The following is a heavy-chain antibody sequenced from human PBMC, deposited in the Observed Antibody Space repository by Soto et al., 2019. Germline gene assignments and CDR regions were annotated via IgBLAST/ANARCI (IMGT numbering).Heavy chain of an antibody. D-gene: IGHD3-10*01. CDR1: GFSLTSARMG. J-gene: IGHJ4*02. Sequence: QINLKESGPTLVKPTQTLTLTCTFSGFSLTSARMGVGWIRQPPGKALEWLALLYWNGEERYSPSLKSRLTITKDTSKSQVVLTMTNMDPVDTATYYCAHTRDERGGAWYYPFFDYWGQGILVT. CDR3: AHTRDERGGAWYYPFFDY. V-gene: IGHV2-5*01. CDR2: LYWNGEE.